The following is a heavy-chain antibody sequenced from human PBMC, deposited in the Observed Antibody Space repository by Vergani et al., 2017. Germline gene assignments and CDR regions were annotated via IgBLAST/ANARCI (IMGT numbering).Heavy chain of an antibody. CDR1: GGSFSGYY. CDR3: ATQSYYYDSSGYYHYYYYYGMDV. D-gene: IGHD3-22*01. V-gene: IGHV4-34*01. Sequence: QVQLQQWGAGLLKPSETLSLTCAVYGGSFSGYYWSWIRQPPGKGLEWIGEINHSGSTNYNPSLKSRVTISVDTSKNQFSLKLSSVTAADTAVYYCATQSYYYDSSGYYHYYYYYGMDVWGKGTTVTVAS. CDR2: INHSGST. J-gene: IGHJ6*04.